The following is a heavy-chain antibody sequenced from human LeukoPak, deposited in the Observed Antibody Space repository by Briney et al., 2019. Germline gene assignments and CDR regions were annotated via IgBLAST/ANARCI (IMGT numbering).Heavy chain of an antibody. CDR1: GGSISSSSYY. CDR3: ARGESSSWYIRAFDI. Sequence: SETLSLTCTVSGGSISSSSYYWGWIRQPPGKGLEWIGRIYYSGSTYYNPSLKSRVTISVDTSKNQFSLKLSSVTAADTAVYYCARGESSSWYIRAFDIWGQGTMVTVSS. CDR2: IYYSGST. J-gene: IGHJ3*02. D-gene: IGHD6-13*01. V-gene: IGHV4-39*07.